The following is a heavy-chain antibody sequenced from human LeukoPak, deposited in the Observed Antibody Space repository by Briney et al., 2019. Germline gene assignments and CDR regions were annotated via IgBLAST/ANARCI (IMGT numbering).Heavy chain of an antibody. D-gene: IGHD4/OR15-4a*01. CDR2: INSDGSST. J-gene: IGHJ4*02. CDR1: GFTFSSYW. Sequence: PGGSLRLSCAASGFTFSSYWMHWVRQAPGKGLVWVSRINSDGSSTTYADSVKGRFTISRDNAKNSVYLQMNSLTDEDTAVYYCARRAGAYSHPYDYWGQGTLVTVSS. V-gene: IGHV3-74*01. CDR3: ARRAGAYSHPYDY.